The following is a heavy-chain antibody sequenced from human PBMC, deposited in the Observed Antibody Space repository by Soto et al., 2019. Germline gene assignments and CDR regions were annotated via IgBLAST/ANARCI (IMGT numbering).Heavy chain of an antibody. J-gene: IGHJ4*02. Sequence: SETLSLTCSVSGASIRSGGYYWSWLRQSPGKGLEWIGHIYYTGSTFYSPSLKSRLTISLDTSKNQFSLDLRSVTAADTAMYYCARIEMASIKWGRGTLVTVS. V-gene: IGHV4-31*03. CDR3: ARIEMASIK. CDR2: IYYTGST. CDR1: GASIRSGGYY.